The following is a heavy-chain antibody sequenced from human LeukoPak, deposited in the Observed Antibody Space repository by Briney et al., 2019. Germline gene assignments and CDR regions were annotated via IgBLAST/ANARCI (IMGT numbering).Heavy chain of an antibody. V-gene: IGHV4-4*07. J-gene: IGHJ6*03. Sequence: GSLRLSCTASGFIFSKAWMSWIRQPAGKGLEWIGRIYTSGSTNYNPSLKSRVTISVDTPKNQFSLKLSSVTAADTAVYYCARHYYGSESLPNYYYYMDVWGKGTTVAISS. CDR2: IYTSGST. D-gene: IGHD3-10*01. CDR3: ARHYYGSESLPNYYYYMDV. CDR1: GFIFSKAW.